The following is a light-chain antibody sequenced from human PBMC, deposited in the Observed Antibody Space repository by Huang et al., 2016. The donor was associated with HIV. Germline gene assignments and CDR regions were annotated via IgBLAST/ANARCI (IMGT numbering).Light chain of an antibody. CDR3: QQYDALPLT. V-gene: IGKV1-33*01. CDR1: QDISNS. CDR2: DAT. Sequence: DIQVTQSPSSLSASVGDRVTITCQASQDISNSLNWYQQKPGKAPKVLIFDATTLEAVVPSRFSGSVSGTDFTLTITSLQPEDFATYYCQQYDALPLTFGGGTKVEI. J-gene: IGKJ4*01.